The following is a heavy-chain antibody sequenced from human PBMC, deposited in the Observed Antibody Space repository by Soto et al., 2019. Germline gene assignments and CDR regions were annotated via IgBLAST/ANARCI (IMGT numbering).Heavy chain of an antibody. CDR2: IKQSGSDR. Sequence: PGGSLRLSCAASGFTFSSYWMSWVRLAPGKGLEWVAHIKQSGSDRYYVDSVRGRFTISRDNAKNSLYLQMNSLRVEDTAMYYCASVTSWAVIPWGQVTLVTFSS. CDR1: GFTFSSYW. D-gene: IGHD3-10*01. CDR3: ASVTSWAVIP. V-gene: IGHV3-7*01. J-gene: IGHJ5*02.